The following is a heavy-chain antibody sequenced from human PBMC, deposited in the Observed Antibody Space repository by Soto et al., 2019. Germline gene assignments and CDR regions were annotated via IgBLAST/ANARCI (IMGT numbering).Heavy chain of an antibody. D-gene: IGHD1-26*01. CDR2: ISAYNGNT. V-gene: IGHV1-18*01. Sequence: QVQLVQSGAEVKKPGASVKVSCKASGYTFTSYGISWVRQAPGQGLEWMGWISAYNGNTNYAQKPQGRVTMTTDTSTSTAYMELRSLRSDDTAVYYCARDYSRGSGSYEQWVPFDYWGQGTLVTVSS. CDR3: ARDYSRGSGSYEQWVPFDY. CDR1: GYTFTSYG. J-gene: IGHJ4*02.